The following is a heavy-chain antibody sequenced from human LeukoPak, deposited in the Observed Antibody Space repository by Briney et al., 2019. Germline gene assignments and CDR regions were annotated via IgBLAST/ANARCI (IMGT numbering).Heavy chain of an antibody. D-gene: IGHD3-22*01. CDR1: GFTFSSYA. CDR2: ISGSGGST. V-gene: IGHV3-23*01. Sequence: GGSLRLSWAASGFTFSSYAMSWVRQAPGKGLERVSAISGSGGSTYYADSVKGRFTISRDNSKNTLYLQMNSLRAEDTAVYYCAKGFITMIVESSLIDYWGQGTLVTVSS. CDR3: AKGFITMIVESSLIDY. J-gene: IGHJ4*02.